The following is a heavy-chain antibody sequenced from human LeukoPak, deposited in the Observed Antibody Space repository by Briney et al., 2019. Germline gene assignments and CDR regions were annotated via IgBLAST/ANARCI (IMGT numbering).Heavy chain of an antibody. CDR1: GFTFRNYA. Sequence: GGSLRLSCAGSGFTFRNYAMSWVRQAPGKGLEWVANIKQDGSEKYYVDSVKGRFTISRDNAKNSLYLQMNSLRAEDTAVYYCARDFSQYSSSWYRDIGFFDYWGQGTLVTVSS. CDR3: ARDFSQYSSSWYRDIGFFDY. CDR2: IKQDGSEK. V-gene: IGHV3-7*01. J-gene: IGHJ4*02. D-gene: IGHD6-13*01.